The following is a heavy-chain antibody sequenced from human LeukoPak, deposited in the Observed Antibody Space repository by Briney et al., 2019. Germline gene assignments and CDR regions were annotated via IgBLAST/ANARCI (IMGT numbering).Heavy chain of an antibody. D-gene: IGHD5-18*01. CDR3: ARGRLWFYYMDV. CDR2: MYYSGHT. Sequence: SETLSLTCTVSGGSISSYYWNWIRQPPGKGLEWIGYMYYSGHTNYNPSLKSRVTISVDTSKNQFSLKLSSVTAADTAVYYCARGRLWFYYMDVWGKGTTVTISS. J-gene: IGHJ6*03. CDR1: GGSISSYY. V-gene: IGHV4-59*12.